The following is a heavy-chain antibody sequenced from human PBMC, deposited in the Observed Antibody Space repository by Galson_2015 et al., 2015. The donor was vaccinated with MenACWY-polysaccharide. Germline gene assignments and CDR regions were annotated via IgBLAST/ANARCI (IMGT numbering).Heavy chain of an antibody. Sequence: SLRLSCAASGFTFSSYAMSWVRQAPGKGLEWVSTISGSGGSTFHADSVKGRFTISRDNSKNTLYLQMNSLRVEDTAVFYCAKENSFGGNSHLFDYWGQGTLVTVSS. CDR1: GFTFSSYA. J-gene: IGHJ4*02. CDR2: ISGSGGST. D-gene: IGHD4-23*01. CDR3: AKENSFGGNSHLFDY. V-gene: IGHV3-23*01.